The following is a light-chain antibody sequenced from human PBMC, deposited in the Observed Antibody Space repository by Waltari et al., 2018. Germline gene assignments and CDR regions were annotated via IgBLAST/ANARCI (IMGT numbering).Light chain of an antibody. Sequence: SYVLTQPPSVSVAPGQTARISCGGSDIGSKRVHWYQQKPGQAPVLVVYDNGDRPSGNPERFSGSKSGDTATLTISSVEAGDEADYYCQVWESTSDHRVFGGGTKLTVL. J-gene: IGLJ3*02. CDR1: DIGSKR. CDR2: DNG. V-gene: IGLV3-21*02. CDR3: QVWESTSDHRV.